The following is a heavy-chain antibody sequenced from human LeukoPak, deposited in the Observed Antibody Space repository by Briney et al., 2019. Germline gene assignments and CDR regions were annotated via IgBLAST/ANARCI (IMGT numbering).Heavy chain of an antibody. Sequence: GGSLRLSCAASGFTFSSYGMHWVRQAPGKGLEWVAVISYDGSNKYYADSVKGRFTISRDNSKNTLYLQMNSLRAEDTAVYYCAKRPGPAAPSRLYFDYWGQGTLVTVSS. CDR3: AKRPGPAAPSRLYFDY. CDR1: GFTFSSYG. J-gene: IGHJ4*02. CDR2: ISYDGSNK. V-gene: IGHV3-30*18. D-gene: IGHD2-2*01.